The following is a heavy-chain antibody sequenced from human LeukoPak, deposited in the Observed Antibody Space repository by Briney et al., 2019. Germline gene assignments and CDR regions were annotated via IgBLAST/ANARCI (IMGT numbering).Heavy chain of an antibody. CDR1: GGSFSGYY. CDR2: INHSGST. J-gene: IGHJ6*03. D-gene: IGHD4-11*01. Sequence: KPSETLSLTCAVYGGSFSGYYWSWIRQPPGKGLEWIGEINHSGSTNYNPSLKSRVTISVDTSKNQFSLKLSSVTAADTAVYYCARGSVTNYSYMDVWGKGTTVTVSS. CDR3: ARGSVTNYSYMDV. V-gene: IGHV4-34*01.